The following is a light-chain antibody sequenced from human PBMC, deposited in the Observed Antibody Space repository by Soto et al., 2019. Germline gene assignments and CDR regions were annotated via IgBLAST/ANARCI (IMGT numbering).Light chain of an antibody. CDR3: QKYNSAPPT. V-gene: IGKV1-33*01. CDR2: DAS. J-gene: IGKJ5*01. CDR1: QDIKNY. Sequence: DMQMTQSPSSLSAYIGDGATTFRKASQDIKNYLNWYQQKSGKAPKLLIYDASDLETGVPSRFSGSGSGTDFTFTINSLQPEDIATYYCQKYNSAPPTLGQGTRLEIK.